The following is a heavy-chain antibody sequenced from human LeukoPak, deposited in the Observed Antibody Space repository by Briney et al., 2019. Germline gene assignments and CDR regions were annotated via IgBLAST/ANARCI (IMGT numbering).Heavy chain of an antibody. CDR1: GFTFSTYN. CDR3: ARDGYCSSTSCPWGGYFDY. V-gene: IGHV3-21*01. J-gene: IGHJ4*02. Sequence: PGGSLRLSCAASGFTFSTYNMNWVRQAPGKGLEWVSSISRSSSSIYYADSVKGRFTISRDNAKNSLYLQMNSLRAEDTAVYYCARDGYCSSTSCPWGGYFDYWGQGTLVTVSS. D-gene: IGHD2-2*03. CDR2: ISRSSSSI.